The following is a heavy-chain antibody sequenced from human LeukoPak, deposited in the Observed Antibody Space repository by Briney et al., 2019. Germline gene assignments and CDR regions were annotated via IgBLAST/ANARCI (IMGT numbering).Heavy chain of an antibody. D-gene: IGHD5-18*01. CDR3: ARDLPRGYSRD. Sequence: PGGSLRLSCAASGFTFSSYAMYWVRQAPGKGLEWVAVISYDGSNKYYADSVKGRFTISRDNSKNTLYLQMNNLRAEDTAVYYCARDLPRGYSRDWGQGTLVTVSS. J-gene: IGHJ4*02. V-gene: IGHV3-30*04. CDR2: ISYDGSNK. CDR1: GFTFSSYA.